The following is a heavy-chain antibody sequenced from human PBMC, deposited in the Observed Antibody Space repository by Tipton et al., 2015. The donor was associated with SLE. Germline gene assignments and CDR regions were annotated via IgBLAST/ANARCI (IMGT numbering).Heavy chain of an antibody. CDR2: IYYSGST. CDR3: ARPTGYPYYFDY. V-gene: IGHV4-39*07. D-gene: IGHD5-12*01. J-gene: IGHJ4*02. Sequence: TLSLTCTVSGGSISSSSYYWGWIRQPPGKGLEWIGSIYYSGSTYYNPSLKSRVTISVDTSKNQFSLKLSSVTAADTAVYYCARPTGYPYYFDYWGQGTLVTVSS. CDR1: GGSISSSSYY.